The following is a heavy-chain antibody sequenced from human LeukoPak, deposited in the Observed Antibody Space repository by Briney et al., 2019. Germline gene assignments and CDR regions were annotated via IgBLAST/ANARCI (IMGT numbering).Heavy chain of an antibody. CDR3: AREPGAFYYGSGSYPYYYYGVDV. J-gene: IGHJ6*02. CDR1: GFTFSSYG. V-gene: IGHV3-33*01. D-gene: IGHD3-10*01. Sequence: GGSLRLSCAASGFTFSSYGMHWVRQAPGKGLEWVAVIWYDGSNKYYADSVKGRFTISRDNSKNTLYLQMNSLRAEDTAVYYCAREPGAFYYGSGSYPYYYYGVDVWGQGTTVTVSS. CDR2: IWYDGSNK.